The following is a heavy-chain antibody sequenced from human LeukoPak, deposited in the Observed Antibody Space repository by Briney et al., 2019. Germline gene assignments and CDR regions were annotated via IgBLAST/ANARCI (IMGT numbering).Heavy chain of an antibody. Sequence: GGSLRLSCAASEFSVGSNYMTWVRQAPGKGLEWVSLIYSGGSTYYADSVKGRFTISRDNSKNTLYLQMNSLRAEDTAVYYCARDWMEGATFEIQGPVDYWGQGTLVSVSS. J-gene: IGHJ4*02. CDR1: EFSVGSNY. CDR3: ARDWMEGATFEIQGPVDY. CDR2: IYSGGST. V-gene: IGHV3-66*01. D-gene: IGHD1-26*01.